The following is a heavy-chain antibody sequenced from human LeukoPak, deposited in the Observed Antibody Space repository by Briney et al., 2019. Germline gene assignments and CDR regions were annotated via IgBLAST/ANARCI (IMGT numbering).Heavy chain of an antibody. CDR3: ATVPEVGAPFDP. Sequence: ASVKVSCKVSGYTLTELSMHWVRQAPGKGLEWMGGFDPEDGETIYAQRFQGRVTMTEDTSTDTAYMELSSLRSEDTAVYYCATVPEVGAPFDPWGQGTLVTVSS. CDR2: FDPEDGET. J-gene: IGHJ5*02. D-gene: IGHD1-26*01. CDR1: GYTLTELS. V-gene: IGHV1-24*01.